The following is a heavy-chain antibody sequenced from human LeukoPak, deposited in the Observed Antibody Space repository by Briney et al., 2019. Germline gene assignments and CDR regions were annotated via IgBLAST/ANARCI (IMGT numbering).Heavy chain of an antibody. J-gene: IGHJ4*02. Sequence: GGSLRLSCAASGFIFSTYAMHWVRQAPGKGLEYVSTISSNGGTTYYANSVKGRFTISRDNSKNTLYLQMGSLRTEDMALYYWAGARAGDYGPPGDFCGQGTLVSVSS. D-gene: IGHD4/OR15-4a*01. CDR1: GFIFSTYA. CDR3: AGARAGDYGPPGDF. V-gene: IGHV3-64*01. CDR2: ISSNGGTT.